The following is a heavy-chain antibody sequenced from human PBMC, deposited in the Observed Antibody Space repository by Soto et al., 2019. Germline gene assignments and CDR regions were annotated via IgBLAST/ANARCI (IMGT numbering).Heavy chain of an antibody. CDR3: ARGDTAMVSWYFDY. CDR2: IYYSGST. J-gene: IGHJ4*02. CDR1: GGSISSYY. Sequence: SETLSLTCTVSGGSISSYYWSWIRQPPGKGLEWIGYIYYSGSTNYNPSLKSRVTISVDTSKNQFSLKLSSVTAADTAVYYCARGDTAMVSWYFDYWGQGTLVTVSS. V-gene: IGHV4-59*01. D-gene: IGHD5-18*01.